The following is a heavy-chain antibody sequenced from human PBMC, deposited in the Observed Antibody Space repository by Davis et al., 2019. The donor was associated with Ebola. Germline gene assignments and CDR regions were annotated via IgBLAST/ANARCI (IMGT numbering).Heavy chain of an antibody. Sequence: SETLSLTCTVSGGSISSSSYYWGWIRQPPGKGLEWIGSIYYSGSTYYNPSLKSRVTISVDTSKNQFSLKLSSVTAADTAVYYCIGGSSSFDCWGQGTLVTVSA. D-gene: IGHD6-6*01. CDR3: IGGSSSFDC. J-gene: IGHJ4*02. CDR2: IYYSGST. CDR1: GGSISSSSYY. V-gene: IGHV4-39*01.